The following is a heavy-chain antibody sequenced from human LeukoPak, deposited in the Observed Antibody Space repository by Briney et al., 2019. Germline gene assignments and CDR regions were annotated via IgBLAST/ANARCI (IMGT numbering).Heavy chain of an antibody. CDR3: TTGLIMSRGVMSQT. J-gene: IGHJ4*02. D-gene: IGHD3-10*01. CDR2: VKSNADGGTT. Sequence: GGSLRLSCAASGIILTNAWMRGVRQAPREGLERVGRVKSNADGGTTDFAASVKGRFTISTDDSKNTLYLQMNSLKTEDTALYYGTTGLIMSRGVMSQTWGQGTLVTVSS. V-gene: IGHV3-15*01. CDR1: GIILTNAW.